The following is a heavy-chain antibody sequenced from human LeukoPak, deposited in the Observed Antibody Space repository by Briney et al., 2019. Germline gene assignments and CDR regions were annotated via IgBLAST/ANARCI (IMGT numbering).Heavy chain of an antibody. J-gene: IGHJ3*02. Sequence: SVKVSCKASGGTFSSYAISWVRQAPGQGLEWMGGIVPIFGTANYAQKFQGRVTITADKSTSTAYMELSSLRSEDTAVYYCARKAVGGAFDIWGQGTMVTVSS. CDR3: ARKAVGGAFDI. CDR2: IVPIFGTA. V-gene: IGHV1-69*06. CDR1: GGTFSSYA. D-gene: IGHD6-19*01.